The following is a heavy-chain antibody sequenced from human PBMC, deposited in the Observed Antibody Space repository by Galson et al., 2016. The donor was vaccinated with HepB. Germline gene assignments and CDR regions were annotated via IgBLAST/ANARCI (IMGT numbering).Heavy chain of an antibody. V-gene: IGHV3-23*01. Sequence: SLRLSCAASGFTFSNYAMSWVRQAPGKGLEWVSSINIGGGSTYYADSVKGRFTISRDNSKNTVYLQMNSLRAEDTALYYCAKDSPYSSGWSTYWGQGTLVTVSS. D-gene: IGHD6-19*01. J-gene: IGHJ4*02. CDR1: GFTFSNYA. CDR3: AKDSPYSSGWSTY. CDR2: INIGGGST.